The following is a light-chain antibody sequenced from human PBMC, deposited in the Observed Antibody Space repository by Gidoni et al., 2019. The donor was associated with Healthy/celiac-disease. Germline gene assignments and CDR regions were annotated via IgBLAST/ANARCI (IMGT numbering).Light chain of an antibody. Sequence: DIVLSQSPDSLAVSLGERATINCKSSQSVLYSSNKKNYLAWYQQKPGQPTKLLIYWASTRESGVPDRFSGSESGTEYTLTIGSLQAEDVAVYYCEKYYRAPPTFGQETKVEMK. CDR3: EKYYRAPPT. V-gene: IGKV4-1*01. CDR1: QSVLYSSNKKNY. CDR2: WAS. J-gene: IGKJ1*01.